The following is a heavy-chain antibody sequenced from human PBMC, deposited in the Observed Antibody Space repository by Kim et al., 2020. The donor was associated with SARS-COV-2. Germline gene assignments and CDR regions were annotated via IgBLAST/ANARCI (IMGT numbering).Heavy chain of an antibody. V-gene: IGHV4-30-4*01. D-gene: IGHD6-13*01. CDR2: IYYSGST. CDR1: GGSISSGDYY. Sequence: SETLSLTCTVSGGSISSGDYYWSWIRQPPGKGLEWIGYIYYSGSTYYNPSLKSRVTISVDTSKNQFSLKLSSVTAADTAVYYCARDLVDSSSWYGGGNNWFDPWGQGTLVTVSS. J-gene: IGHJ5*02. CDR3: ARDLVDSSSWYGGGNNWFDP.